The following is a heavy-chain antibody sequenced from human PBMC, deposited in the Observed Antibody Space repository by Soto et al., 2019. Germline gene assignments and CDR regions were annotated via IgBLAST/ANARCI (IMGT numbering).Heavy chain of an antibody. CDR3: ARKSSSSSWFDP. J-gene: IGHJ5*02. D-gene: IGHD6-6*01. Sequence: ASVKVSCKVSGYTLTELSMHWVRQAPGKGLEWMGGFDPEDGETIYAQKFQGRVTMTEDTSTDTAYMELSSLRSDDTAVYYCARKSSSSSWFDPWGQGTLVTVSS. CDR2: FDPEDGET. V-gene: IGHV1-24*01. CDR1: GYTLTELS.